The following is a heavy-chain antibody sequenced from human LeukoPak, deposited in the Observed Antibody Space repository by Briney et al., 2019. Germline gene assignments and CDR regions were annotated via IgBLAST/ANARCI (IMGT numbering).Heavy chain of an antibody. J-gene: IGHJ4*02. CDR2: INPSSGGT. Sequence: ASVKVSCKASGYTFTGYYMHWVRQAPGQGLEWMGWINPSSGGTNYAQKFQGRVTMTRDTSISTAYMELSRLRSDDTAVYYCAKLNDFWSGSSPYWGQGTLVTVSS. CDR1: GYTFTGYY. V-gene: IGHV1-2*02. CDR3: AKLNDFWSGSSPY. D-gene: IGHD3-3*01.